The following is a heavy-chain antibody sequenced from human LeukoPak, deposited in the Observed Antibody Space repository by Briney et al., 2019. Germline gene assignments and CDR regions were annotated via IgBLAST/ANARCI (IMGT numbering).Heavy chain of an antibody. CDR3: ARDKNFMDYYDSSGYYFDY. J-gene: IGHJ4*02. CDR1: GYTFTSYY. D-gene: IGHD3-22*01. V-gene: IGHV1-46*01. Sequence: ASVKVSCKASGYTFTSYYMHWVRQAPGQGLEWMGIINPSGGSTSYAQKFQGRVTMTRDTSTSTVYMELSSLRSEDTAVYYCARDKNFMDYYDSSGYYFDYWGQGTLVTVSS. CDR2: INPSGGST.